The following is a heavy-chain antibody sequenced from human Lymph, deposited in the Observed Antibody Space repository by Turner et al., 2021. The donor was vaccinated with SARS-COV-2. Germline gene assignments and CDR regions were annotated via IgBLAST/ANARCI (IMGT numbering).Heavy chain of an antibody. V-gene: IGHV3-53*01. CDR1: GFTVSYNY. D-gene: IGHD3-3*01. J-gene: IGHJ6*02. CDR3: ARDLMEVGGMDV. CDR2: IYSGGST. Sequence: EVQLVESGGGLIQPGGSLRLSCAASGFTVSYNYMTWVRQAPGKGLGLVSVIYSGGSTYYADSVKGRFTISRDSSKNTLYLQMNSLRAEDTAVYYCARDLMEVGGMDVWGQGTTVTVSS.